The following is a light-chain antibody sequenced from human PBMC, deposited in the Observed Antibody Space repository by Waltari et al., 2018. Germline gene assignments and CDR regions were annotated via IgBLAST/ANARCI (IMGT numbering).Light chain of an antibody. V-gene: IGLV2-14*01. J-gene: IGLJ3*02. CDR3: NSYTGSSSWV. CDR1: SSDVGFYNY. Sequence: QSALTQPASVSGSPGQSITISCPGPSSDVGFYNYVPWYQQHPGKAPKLIIYDVLERPSGVSNRFSGSKSGNTASLTISGLLAEDEADYYCNSYTGSSSWVFGGGTKLTVL. CDR2: DVL.